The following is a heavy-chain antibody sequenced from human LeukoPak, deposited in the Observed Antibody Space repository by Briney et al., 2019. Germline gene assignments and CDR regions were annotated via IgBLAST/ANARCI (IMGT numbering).Heavy chain of an antibody. CDR1: GFRFTNYW. V-gene: IGHV5-51*01. CDR2: IYPDDSDT. CDR3: ARHQDGYNYGYDY. Sequence: GGSLKLSFKGSGFRFTNYWIGWVRPMPGKGLEWMGIIYPDDSDTRYSPSFQGQITITANKSISTAYLQWSSLKASETAMYYCARHQDGYNYGYDYWGQGTLVTVSS. J-gene: IGHJ4*02. D-gene: IGHD5-18*01.